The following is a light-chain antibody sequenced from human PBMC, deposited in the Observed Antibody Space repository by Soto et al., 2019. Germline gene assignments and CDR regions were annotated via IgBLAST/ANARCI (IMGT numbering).Light chain of an antibody. CDR2: EVS. J-gene: IGLJ1*01. CDR1: SSDVGGYKY. V-gene: IGLV2-14*01. Sequence: QSALTQPASVSGSPGQSITISCTGTSSDVGGYKYVSWYQQHPGKAPKLMIYEVSNRPSGVSNRFSGSKSGNTASLTISGLQAEDEADYHCSSYTSSTTPYVFGTGTKLIVL. CDR3: SSYTSSTTPYV.